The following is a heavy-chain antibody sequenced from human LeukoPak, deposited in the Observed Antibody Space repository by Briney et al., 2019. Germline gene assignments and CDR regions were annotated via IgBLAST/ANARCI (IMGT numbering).Heavy chain of an antibody. Sequence: ASVKVSCKASGYTFTSYGISWVRQAPGQGLEWMGWISAYNGNTNCAQKLQGRVTMTTDTSTSTAYMELRSLRSDDTAVYYCAREGRYSSGWYLGYYFDYWGQGTLVTVSS. V-gene: IGHV1-18*01. J-gene: IGHJ4*02. CDR1: GYTFTSYG. CDR2: ISAYNGNT. CDR3: AREGRYSSGWYLGYYFDY. D-gene: IGHD6-19*01.